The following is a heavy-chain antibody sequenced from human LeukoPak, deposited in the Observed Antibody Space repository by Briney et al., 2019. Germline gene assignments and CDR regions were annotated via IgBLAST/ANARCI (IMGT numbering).Heavy chain of an antibody. CDR3: VRSDDFWSGYYGY. CDR1: GYSISSGYY. J-gene: IGHJ4*02. Sequence: SETLSLTCTVSGYSISSGYYWGWIRQPPGKGLEWMGTIYHSGSTYYNPSLKSRVTISVDTSKNQFSLKLSSVTAADTAVYYCVRSDDFWSGYYGYWGQGTLVTVSS. V-gene: IGHV4-38-2*02. D-gene: IGHD3-3*01. CDR2: IYHSGST.